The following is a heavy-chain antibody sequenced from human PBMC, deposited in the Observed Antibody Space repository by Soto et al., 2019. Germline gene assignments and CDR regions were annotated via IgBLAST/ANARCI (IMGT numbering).Heavy chain of an antibody. V-gene: IGHV1-3*01. CDR3: ARAVAVPADFDY. CDR1: GYTFTGYA. D-gene: IGHD6-19*01. CDR2: INAGNGNT. J-gene: IGHJ4*02. Sequence: QVQLVQSGAEAKKPGASVKVSCKASGYTFTGYAMHWVRQAPGQRLEWMGWINAGNGNTKYSQKFQGRVTITRDTSASTVYMELSSLRTEDTAVYYCARAVAVPADFDYWGQGTLVTVSS.